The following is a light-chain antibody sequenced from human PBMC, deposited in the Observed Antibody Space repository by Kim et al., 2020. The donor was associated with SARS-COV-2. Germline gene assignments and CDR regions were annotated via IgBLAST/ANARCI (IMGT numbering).Light chain of an antibody. CDR2: AAP. Sequence: DIEMTQSPSSLSASVGDRVTITCRASHGINLYLAWFQQKPGKAPKSLIYAAPNFQSGDPSMFSGSRSGTDFTLTINTLQPEDFATYYCQQYDGYPPTFGQGTKLEI. CDR1: HGINLY. V-gene: IGKV1-16*01. J-gene: IGKJ2*01. CDR3: QQYDGYPPT.